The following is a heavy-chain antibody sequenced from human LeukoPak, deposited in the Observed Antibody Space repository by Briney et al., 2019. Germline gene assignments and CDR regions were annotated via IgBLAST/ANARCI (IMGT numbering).Heavy chain of an antibody. CDR3: ARGSPAAV. CDR2: INTDGSTT. D-gene: IGHD6-25*01. V-gene: IGHV3-74*01. Sequence: GGSLRLSCAASGFTFSTSWMSWVRQAPGKGLVWVSRINTDGSTTNYADSVKGRFTISRDNAENTLYLQMNSLRAEDTAVYYCARGSPAAVWGQGALVTVSS. CDR1: GFTFSTSW. J-gene: IGHJ4*02.